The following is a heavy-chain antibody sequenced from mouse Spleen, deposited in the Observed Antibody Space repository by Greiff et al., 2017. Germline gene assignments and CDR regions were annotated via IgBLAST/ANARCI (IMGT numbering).Heavy chain of an antibody. J-gene: IGHJ4*01. V-gene: IGHV2-6-1*01. Sequence: VQLQQSGPGLVAPSQSLSITCTISGFSLTSYGVHWVRQPPGKGLEWLVVIWSDGSTTYNSALKSRLSISKDNSKSQVFLKMNSLQTDDTAMYYCARQAYYGNDYAMDYWGQGTSVTVSS. CDR3: ARQAYYGNDYAMDY. CDR1: GFSLTSYG. CDR2: IWSDGST. D-gene: IGHD2-10*01.